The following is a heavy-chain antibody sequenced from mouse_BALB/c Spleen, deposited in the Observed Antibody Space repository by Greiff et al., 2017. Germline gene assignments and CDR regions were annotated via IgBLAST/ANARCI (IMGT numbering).Heavy chain of an antibody. CDR1: GYTFTSYW. D-gene: IGHD1-2*01. CDR2: INPSNGRT. Sequence: QQSCKASGYTFTSYWMHWGKQRPGQGLEWIGEINPSNGRTNYNEKFKSKATLTVDKSSSTAYMQLSSLTSEDSAVYYCARRGTTAYAMDYWGQGTSVTVSS. J-gene: IGHJ4*01. CDR3: ARRGTTAYAMDY. V-gene: IGHV1S81*02.